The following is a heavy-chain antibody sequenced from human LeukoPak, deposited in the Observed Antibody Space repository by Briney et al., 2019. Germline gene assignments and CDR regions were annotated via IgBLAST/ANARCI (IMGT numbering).Heavy chain of an antibody. CDR1: GGTFSSYA. CDR3: ASPSQTIVSTSFYYGMDV. Sequence: SVKVSCKASGGTFSSYAISWVRQAPGQGLEWMGRIVPILGIANYAQKFQGRVTITADKSTSTAYMELSSLRSEDTAVYYCASPSQTIVSTSFYYGMDVWGQGTTVTVSS. J-gene: IGHJ6*02. D-gene: IGHD2-2*01. V-gene: IGHV1-69*04. CDR2: IVPILGIA.